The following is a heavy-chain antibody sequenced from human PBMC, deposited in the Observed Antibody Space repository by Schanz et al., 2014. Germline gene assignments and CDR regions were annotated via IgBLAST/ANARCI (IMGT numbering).Heavy chain of an antibody. CDR2: IKQDGSEK. J-gene: IGHJ4*02. CDR3: ARDRLECGAECYSVEVFEI. CDR1: GFTFNNFN. D-gene: IGHD2-21*01. Sequence: EVQLLESGGGLVKPGGSLRLSCAASGFTFNNFNMNWVRQAPGKGLEWVANIKQDGSEKYYVDSVKGRFTISRDNAKNSLYLQMNSLTAEDTAVYFCARDRLECGAECYSVEVFEIWGQGTLVIVSS. V-gene: IGHV3-7*01.